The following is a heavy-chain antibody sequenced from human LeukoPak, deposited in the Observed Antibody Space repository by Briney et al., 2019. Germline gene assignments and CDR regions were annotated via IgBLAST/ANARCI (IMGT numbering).Heavy chain of an antibody. CDR3: ARAPENFLTLGYYYYMDV. Sequence: GGSLRLSCAASGFSVSSNYMSWVRQAPGKGLEWVSAISGSGGSTYYADSVKGRFTISRDNAKNSLYLQMNSLRAEDTAVYYCARAPENFLTLGYYYYMDVWGKGTTVTISS. J-gene: IGHJ6*03. D-gene: IGHD3/OR15-3a*01. V-gene: IGHV3-21*01. CDR1: GFSVSSNY. CDR2: ISGSGGST.